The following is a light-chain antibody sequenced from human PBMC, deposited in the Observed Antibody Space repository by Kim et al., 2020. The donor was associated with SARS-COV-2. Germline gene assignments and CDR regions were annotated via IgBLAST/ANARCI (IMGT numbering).Light chain of an antibody. V-gene: IGLV3-1*01. CDR3: QVWESTTTV. Sequence: SYELTQPPSVSVSPGQTASITCSGDRLENKYVCWYQKKSGQSPVVVMYQDERRPSGIPERFSGSNSGNTATLTISGTQAMDEADYYCQVWESTTTVFGGGTQLTVL. CDR2: QDE. CDR1: RLENKY. J-gene: IGLJ2*01.